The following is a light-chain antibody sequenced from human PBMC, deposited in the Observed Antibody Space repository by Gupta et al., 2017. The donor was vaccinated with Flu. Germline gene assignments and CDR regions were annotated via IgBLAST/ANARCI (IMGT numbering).Light chain of an antibody. CDR3: HQSNSTPKT. CDR2: AAT. J-gene: IGKJ1*01. Sequence: DIQMTQSPSSLSASVGDRVTITSRASQKINSYLNWYQQKPGKAPKPMIYAATRVQSGVPSRFSGSGSGTDFTLTISRLQPEDFATYYCHQSNSTPKTFGQGTKVEI. V-gene: IGKV1-39*01. CDR1: QKINSY.